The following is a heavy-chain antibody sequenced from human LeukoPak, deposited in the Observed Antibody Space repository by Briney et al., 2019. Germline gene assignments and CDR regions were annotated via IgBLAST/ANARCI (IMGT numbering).Heavy chain of an antibody. D-gene: IGHD2-15*01. CDR3: VLAPNSNWFDF. Sequence: SETLSLTCSVSGDSISSFYWTWIRQPPGRGLEWIGNIHYSGSSIYNPSLRSRVTMSIDTSKKQFFLKLRSVTAADTAVYYCVLAPNSNWFDFWGQGTLVTVSS. V-gene: IGHV4-59*01. J-gene: IGHJ4*02. CDR1: GDSISSFY. CDR2: IHYSGSS.